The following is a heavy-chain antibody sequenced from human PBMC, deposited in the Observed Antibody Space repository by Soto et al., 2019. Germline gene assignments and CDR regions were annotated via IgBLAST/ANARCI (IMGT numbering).Heavy chain of an antibody. CDR2: IYSGGST. J-gene: IGHJ2*01. Sequence: GKGLEWVSVIYSGGSTYYADSVKGRFTISRDNSKNTLYLQMNSLRAEDTAVFFFKEEEGIRDTVAVSAFLLNRSSDL. D-gene: IGHD1-20*01. V-gene: IGHV3-66*01. CDR3: KEEEGIRDTVAVSAFLLNRSSDL.